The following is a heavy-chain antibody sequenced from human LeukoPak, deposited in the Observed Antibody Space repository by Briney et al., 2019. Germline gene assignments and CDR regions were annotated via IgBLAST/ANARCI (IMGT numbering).Heavy chain of an antibody. CDR1: GYTLSDYY. D-gene: IGHD1-7*01. V-gene: IGHV1-2*02. J-gene: IGHJ4*02. Sequence: ASVKVSCKTSGYTLSDYYMHWVRQAPGQGLEWMGWINPNSGATTYAENFQGRVIMTRDTSISTAYMELTSLRSDDTGLYYCARGVLRELRGFDYWGQGTLVTVSS. CDR3: ARGVLRELRGFDY. CDR2: INPNSGAT.